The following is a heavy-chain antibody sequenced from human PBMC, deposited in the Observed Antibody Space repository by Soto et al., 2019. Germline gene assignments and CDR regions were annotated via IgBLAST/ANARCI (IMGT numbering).Heavy chain of an antibody. CDR2: INPNSGGT. D-gene: IGHD2-2*01. Sequence: QVQLVQSGAEVKKPGASLKVSCKASGYTFTGYYMHWVRQAPGQGLEWMGWINPNSGGTNYAQKFQGWVTITRDKSISTAYMELSRLRSDDTAVYYCARDGCSSTSCYGDYYYMDVWGKGTTVTVSS. CDR3: ARDGCSSTSCYGDYYYMDV. J-gene: IGHJ6*03. CDR1: GYTFTGYY. V-gene: IGHV1-2*04.